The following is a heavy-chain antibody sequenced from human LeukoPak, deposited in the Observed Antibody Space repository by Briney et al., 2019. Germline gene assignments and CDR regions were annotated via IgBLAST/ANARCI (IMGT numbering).Heavy chain of an antibody. D-gene: IGHD3-3*01. J-gene: IGHJ4*02. Sequence: GGSLRLSCAASGFTFSSYAMSWVRQAPGKGLEWVSAISGSGGSTYYADSVKGRFTISRDNSKNTLYLQMNSLRAEDTAVYYCARDYDFWSGYWVYYFDYWGQGTLVTVSS. CDR2: ISGSGGST. V-gene: IGHV3-23*01. CDR3: ARDYDFWSGYWVYYFDY. CDR1: GFTFSSYA.